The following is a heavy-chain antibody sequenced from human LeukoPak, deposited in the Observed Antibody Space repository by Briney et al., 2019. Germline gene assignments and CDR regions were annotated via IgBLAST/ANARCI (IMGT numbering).Heavy chain of an antibody. J-gene: IGHJ4*02. CDR3: ARRSPYSTGWSSYFDY. V-gene: IGHV4-39*07. CDR1: GGSISTSNYY. D-gene: IGHD6-19*01. Sequence: SETLSLTCTVSGGSISTSNYYWGWIRQPPGKGLEWIGNIFYSGSTYYSPSLRSRVTISLDTSRNHFSLKLTSVTAADSAVYYCARRSPYSTGWSSYFDYWGQGALVTVSS. CDR2: IFYSGST.